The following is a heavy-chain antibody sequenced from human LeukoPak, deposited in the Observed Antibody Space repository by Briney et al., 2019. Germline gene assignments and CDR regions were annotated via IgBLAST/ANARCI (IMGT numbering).Heavy chain of an antibody. J-gene: IGHJ6*03. CDR3: ARDMHYLATPTTYYYNYMDV. Sequence: SETLSLTCTVSGGSISSYYWSWIRQPPGKGLEWIGYIYYSGSPNYNPSLKSRVTISVDKSKNQFSLKLSSVTAADTAVYYCARDMHYLATPTTYYYNYMDVWGKGTTVTVSS. D-gene: IGHD1/OR15-1a*01. CDR1: GGSISSYY. CDR2: IYYSGSP. V-gene: IGHV4-59*01.